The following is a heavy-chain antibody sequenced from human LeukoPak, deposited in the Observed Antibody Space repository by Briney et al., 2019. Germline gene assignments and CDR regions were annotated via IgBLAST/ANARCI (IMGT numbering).Heavy chain of an antibody. CDR1: GGSISSSSYY. CDR2: IYYSGST. J-gene: IGHJ4*02. CDR3: ARDRNAMVRGVMTAEAYFDY. V-gene: IGHV4-39*07. D-gene: IGHD3-10*01. Sequence: SETLSLTCTVSGGSISSSSYYWGWIRQPPGKGLEWIGSIYYSGSTYYNPSLKSRVTISVDTSKNQFSLKLSSVTAADTAVYYCARDRNAMVRGVMTAEAYFDYWGQGTLVTVSS.